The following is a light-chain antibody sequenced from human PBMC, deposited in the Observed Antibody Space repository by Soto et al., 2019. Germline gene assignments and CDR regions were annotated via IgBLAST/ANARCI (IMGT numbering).Light chain of an antibody. CDR1: QSPVHSDGIAY. Sequence: DVVMTPSPLSPPVTLGQRASIRGGSKQSPVHSDGIAYFSWFQQRTGRSPRSVIYKVSNRDSGVPDRFSGSGSGTDLALKISRVQAEDVGAYYCMQGTHWPITCGQGTRLEIK. CDR3: MQGTHWPIT. CDR2: KVS. J-gene: IGKJ5*01. V-gene: IGKV2-30*02.